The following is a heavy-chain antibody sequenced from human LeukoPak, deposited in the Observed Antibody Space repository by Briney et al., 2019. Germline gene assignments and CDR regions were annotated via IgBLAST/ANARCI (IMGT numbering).Heavy chain of an antibody. J-gene: IGHJ4*02. Sequence: GGSLRLSCAASGFTFSDYYMSWIRQAPGKGLEWVSYISSSGSTIYYADSVKGRFTISRDNAKNSLYLQMNSLRAEDTTVYYCARDIVEMATINPYYFDYWGQGTLVTVSS. CDR3: ARDIVEMATINPYYFDY. CDR1: GFTFSDYY. V-gene: IGHV3-11*04. D-gene: IGHD5-24*01. CDR2: ISSSGSTI.